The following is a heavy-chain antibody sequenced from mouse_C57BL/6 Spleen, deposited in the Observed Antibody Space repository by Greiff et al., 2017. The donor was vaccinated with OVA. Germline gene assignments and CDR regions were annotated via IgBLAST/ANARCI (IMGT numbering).Heavy chain of an antibody. CDR3: ARLGSSGRGWFAY. D-gene: IGHD3-2*02. J-gene: IGHJ3*01. CDR1: GYTFTSYW. Sequence: QVQLQQPGAELVKPGASVKLSCKASGYTFTSYWMHWVKQRPGQGLEWIGMIHPNSGSTNYNEKFKSKATLTVDKSSSTAYMQLSSLTSEDSAVYYCARLGSSGRGWFAYWGQGTLVTVSA. CDR2: IHPNSGST. V-gene: IGHV1-64*01.